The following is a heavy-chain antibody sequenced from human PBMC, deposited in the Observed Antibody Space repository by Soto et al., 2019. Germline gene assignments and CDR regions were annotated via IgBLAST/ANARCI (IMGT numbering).Heavy chain of an antibody. CDR3: AKDRTYYDFWSGYYRSYGMDV. CDR2: ISGRGGST. Sequence: GGSLRLSCAASGFTFSSYAMSWVRQAPGKGLEWVSAISGRGGSTYYADSVKGRFTISRDNSKNTLYLQMNSLRAEDTAVYYCAKDRTYYDFWSGYYRSYGMDVWGQGTTVTVSS. V-gene: IGHV3-23*01. J-gene: IGHJ6*02. D-gene: IGHD3-3*01. CDR1: GFTFSSYA.